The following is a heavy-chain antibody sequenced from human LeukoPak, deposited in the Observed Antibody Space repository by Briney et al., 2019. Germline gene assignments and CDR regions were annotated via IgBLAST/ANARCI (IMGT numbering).Heavy chain of an antibody. J-gene: IGHJ4*02. D-gene: IGHD7-27*01. CDR2: TSGSDCTT. V-gene: IGHV3-23*01. Sequence: GGSLRLSCAASGFTFSSYAMSWVRQAPGKGLEWVSATSGSDCTTYYADSVKGRFTISRDNSKNTLYLQMDSLRAEDTAVYYCARGKTGDSWGQGTLVTVSS. CDR3: ARGKTGDS. CDR1: GFTFSSYA.